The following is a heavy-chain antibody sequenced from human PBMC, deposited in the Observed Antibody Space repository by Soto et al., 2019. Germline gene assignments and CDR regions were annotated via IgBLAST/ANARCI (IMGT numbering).Heavy chain of an antibody. CDR3: ARGPIGDAAMVTNYFDY. J-gene: IGHJ4*02. CDR1: GGSISSGGYY. V-gene: IGHV4-31*03. Sequence: QVQLQESGPGLVKPSQTLSLTCTVSGGSISSGGYYWSWIRQHPGKGLEWIGYIYYSGSTYYNPSLKSRVTISVDTSKNQFSLKLSSVTAADTAVYYCARGPIGDAAMVTNYFDYWGQGTLVTVSS. CDR2: IYYSGST. D-gene: IGHD5-18*01.